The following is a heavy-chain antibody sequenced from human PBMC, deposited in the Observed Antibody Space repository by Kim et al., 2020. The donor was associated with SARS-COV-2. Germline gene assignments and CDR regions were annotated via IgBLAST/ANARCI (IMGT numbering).Heavy chain of an antibody. J-gene: IGHJ4*02. Sequence: SETLSLTCTVSGGSISSGGYYWSWIRQDPGQGLEWIVYIYYSGSTYYNPSLKSRVTISVDTSKNQFSLKLSSVTAADTAVYYCASLMRVTTVTTLTFDYWGQGTLVTVSS. D-gene: IGHD4-17*01. CDR1: GGSISSGGYY. CDR3: ASLMRVTTVTTLTFDY. V-gene: IGHV4-31*03. CDR2: IYYSGST.